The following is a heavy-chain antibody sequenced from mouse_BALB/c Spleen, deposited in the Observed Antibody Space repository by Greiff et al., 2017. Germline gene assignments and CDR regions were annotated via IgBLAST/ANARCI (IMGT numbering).Heavy chain of an antibody. CDR2: ISSGGSYT. D-gene: IGHD1-1*01. V-gene: IGHV5-6*01. Sequence: VESGGDLVKPGGSLKLSCAASGFTFSSYGMSWVRQTPDKRLEWVATISSGGSYTYYPDSVKGRFTISRDNAKNTLYLQMSSLKSEDTAMYYCARGDYYGSSYVDAMDYWGQGTSVTVSS. CDR1: GFTFSSYG. J-gene: IGHJ4*01. CDR3: ARGDYYGSSYVDAMDY.